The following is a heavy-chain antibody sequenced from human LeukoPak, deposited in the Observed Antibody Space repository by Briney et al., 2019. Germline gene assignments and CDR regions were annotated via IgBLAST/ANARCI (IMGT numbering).Heavy chain of an antibody. CDR1: GFTFSSYW. CDR2: IKQDGSEK. J-gene: IGHJ3*02. Sequence: GGSLRLSCAASGFTFSSYWMSWVRQAPGKGLEWVANIKQDGSEKYYVDSVKGRFTIPRDNAKNSLYLQMNSLRAEDTAVYYCARSGGGVYCSGGSCYVGAFDIWGQGTMVTVSS. CDR3: ARSGGGVYCSGGSCYVGAFDI. V-gene: IGHV3-7*01. D-gene: IGHD2-15*01.